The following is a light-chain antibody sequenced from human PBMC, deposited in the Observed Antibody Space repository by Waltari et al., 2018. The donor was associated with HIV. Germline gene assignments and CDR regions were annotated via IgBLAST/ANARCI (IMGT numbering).Light chain of an antibody. CDR2: RND. CDR1: TSNIGSNY. J-gene: IGLJ2*01. CDR3: VTWDDSLRGVV. V-gene: IGLV1-47*01. Sequence: SVVTQPPSASGTPGQRVTLSCSGNTSNIGSNYVFWYQHLPGTAPKLLIHRNDQRHSGVPDRFAGSTSGTSASLAISGIRSEDEADYYCVTWDDSLRGVVFGGGTKVAVL.